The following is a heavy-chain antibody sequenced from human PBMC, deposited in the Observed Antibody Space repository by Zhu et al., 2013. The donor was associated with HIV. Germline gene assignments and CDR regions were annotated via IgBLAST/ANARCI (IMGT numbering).Heavy chain of an antibody. D-gene: IGHD3-22*01. CDR2: ISPYNGNT. V-gene: IGHV1-18*01. Sequence: QVHLVQSGAEVKKPGASVKVSCKGSDYTFINYAITWVRQAPGQGLEWMGSISPYNGNTNYLQKFQGRVTMTTDTSTSTAYMELRSLRSDDTAVYYCARDPRITMIEMRGAFDIRGQGTMVTVSS. CDR1: DYTFINYA. J-gene: IGHJ3*02. CDR3: ARDPRITMIEMRGAFDI.